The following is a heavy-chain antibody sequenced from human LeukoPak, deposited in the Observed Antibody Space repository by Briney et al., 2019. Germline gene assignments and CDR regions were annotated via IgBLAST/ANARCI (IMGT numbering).Heavy chain of an antibody. CDR2: IYYSGST. J-gene: IGHJ3*02. V-gene: IGHV4-39*01. Sequence: SETLSLTCTVSGGSISSSSYYWGWIRQPPGKGLEWIGSIYYSGSTYYNPSLKSRVTISVDTSKNQFSLKLSSVTAADTAVYYCAGQIGDSSGVDAFDIWGQGTMVTVSS. D-gene: IGHD3-22*01. CDR3: AGQIGDSSGVDAFDI. CDR1: GGSISSSSYY.